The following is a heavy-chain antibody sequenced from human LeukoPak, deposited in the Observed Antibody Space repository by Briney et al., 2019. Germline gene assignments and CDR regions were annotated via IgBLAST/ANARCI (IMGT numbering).Heavy chain of an antibody. Sequence: GGSLRLSCAASGFTFSSYGMHWVRQAPGKGLEWVAVISYDGSNKYYADSVKGRFTISRDNSKNTLYLQMNSLRAEGTAVYYCAKDRGVVAGPGHYYGMDVWGQGTTVTVSS. CDR3: AKDRGVVAGPGHYYGMDV. J-gene: IGHJ6*02. CDR1: GFTFSSYG. D-gene: IGHD6-19*01. CDR2: ISYDGSNK. V-gene: IGHV3-30*18.